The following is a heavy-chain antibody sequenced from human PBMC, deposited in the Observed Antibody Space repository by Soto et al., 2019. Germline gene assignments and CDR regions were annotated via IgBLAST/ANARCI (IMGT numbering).Heavy chain of an antibody. CDR2: IFHSGST. V-gene: IGHV4-59*01. J-gene: IGHJ3*02. CDR3: ARGRFVWFGESSCAFDM. Sequence: QVQLQESGPGLVKPSETLSLTCTVSGVYFSSYYWSWVRQPPGKGLEWIGNIFHSGSTNYKPSLKSRVTLSVDTSKNQFSLKLSSVTAADTAVYYCARGRFVWFGESSCAFDMWGQGTMVTVSS. D-gene: IGHD3-10*01. CDR1: GVYFSSYY.